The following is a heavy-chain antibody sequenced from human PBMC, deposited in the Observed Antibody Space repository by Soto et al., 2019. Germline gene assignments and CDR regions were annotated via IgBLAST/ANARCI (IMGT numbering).Heavy chain of an antibody. CDR3: ARDRGYSYGNWFDP. J-gene: IGHJ5*02. CDR1: GYTFTGYY. V-gene: IGHV1-2*04. D-gene: IGHD5-18*01. CDR2: INPNSGGT. Sequence: GASVKVSCKASGYTFTGYYMHWVRQAPGQGLEWMGWINPNSGGTNYAQKFQGWVTMTRDTSISTAYMELSRLRSDDTAVYYCARDRGYSYGNWFDPWGQGTLVTVSS.